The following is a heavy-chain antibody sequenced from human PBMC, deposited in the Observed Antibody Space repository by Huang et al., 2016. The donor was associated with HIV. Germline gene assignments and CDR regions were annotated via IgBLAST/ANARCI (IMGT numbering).Heavy chain of an antibody. CDR1: GFTFDDYA. Sequence: EVQLVESGGGLVRPGRSLRLSCAASGFTFDDYAMHWGRQSPGKGLEWGSGINWKRGNIAYADTVRGRFTISRDNAKNALYLQMNSLRPEDTALYYCAKDWGYDFGAFDFWGRGTMVTVSS. CDR2: INWKRGNI. V-gene: IGHV3-9*01. CDR3: AKDWGYDFGAFDF. J-gene: IGHJ3*01. D-gene: IGHD3-16*01.